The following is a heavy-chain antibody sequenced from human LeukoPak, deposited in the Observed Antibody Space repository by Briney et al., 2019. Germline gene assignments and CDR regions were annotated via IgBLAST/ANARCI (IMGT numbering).Heavy chain of an antibody. Sequence: PSETLSLTCTVSGGSISTSNYYWGWIRQPPGKGLEWIGNIFYSGSTYYSPSLKSRVTISLDTSRNQFSLKLNSVTAADTAVYYCASNSFDYYASGSYSVDYWGQGTLVTVSS. V-gene: IGHV4-39*07. CDR2: IFYSGST. D-gene: IGHD3-10*01. J-gene: IGHJ4*02. CDR3: ASNSFDYYASGSYSVDY. CDR1: GGSISTSNYY.